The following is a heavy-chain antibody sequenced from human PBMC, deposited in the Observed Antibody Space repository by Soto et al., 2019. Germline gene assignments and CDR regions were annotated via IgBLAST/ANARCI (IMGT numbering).Heavy chain of an antibody. D-gene: IGHD3-10*01. J-gene: IGHJ4*02. CDR2: IIYDGSKK. CDR1: GFRFSSSG. Sequence: GSLRLSCAASGFRFSSSGMHWVRQAPGKGLEWVAVIIYDGSKKEYADSVKGRFTVSRDKAKNSLYLQMNSLRAEDTALYYCAKEGLDSGFGFDYWGQGTLVTVPS. CDR3: AKEGLDSGFGFDY. V-gene: IGHV3-30*18.